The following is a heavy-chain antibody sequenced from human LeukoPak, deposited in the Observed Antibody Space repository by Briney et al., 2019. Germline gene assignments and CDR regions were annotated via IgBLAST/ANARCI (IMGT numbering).Heavy chain of an antibody. D-gene: IGHD6-19*01. CDR2: ISGSGGST. CDR3: ARDFGWGGALDI. Sequence: GGSLRLSCAASGFTFSGYAMSWVRQAPGKGLEWVSAISGSGGSTYYADSVKGRFTISRDNAKNSLSLQMNSLRADDTAVYYCARDFGWGGALDIWGQGTMVTVSS. J-gene: IGHJ3*02. CDR1: GFTFSGYA. V-gene: IGHV3-23*01.